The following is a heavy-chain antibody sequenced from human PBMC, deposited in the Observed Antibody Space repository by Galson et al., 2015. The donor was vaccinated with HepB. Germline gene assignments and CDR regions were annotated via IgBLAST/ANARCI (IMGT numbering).Heavy chain of an antibody. Sequence: SLRLSCAASGFTFSNAWMSWVRQAPGKGLEWVGRIKSKTDGGTTDYAAPVKGRFTISRDDSKNTLYLQMNSLKTEDTAVYYCTTEASYCSSTSCYTFYGMDVWGQGTTVTVSS. CDR1: GFTFSNAW. J-gene: IGHJ6*02. D-gene: IGHD2-2*02. V-gene: IGHV3-15*01. CDR3: TTEASYCSSTSCYTFYGMDV. CDR2: IKSKTDGGTT.